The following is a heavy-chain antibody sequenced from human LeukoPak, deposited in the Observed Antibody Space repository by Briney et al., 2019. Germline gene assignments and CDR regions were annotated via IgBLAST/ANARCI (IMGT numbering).Heavy chain of an antibody. CDR3: ARSSGWYSFDY. J-gene: IGHJ4*02. Sequence: GGSLRLSCAASGFTFSSYEMNWVRQAPGKGLEWVSYISSSDSTIYYADSVKGRFTISRDNAKNSLYLQMNSLRAEDTAVYYCARSSGWYSFDYWGQGTLVTVSS. V-gene: IGHV3-48*03. CDR2: ISSSDSTI. D-gene: IGHD6-19*01. CDR1: GFTFSSYE.